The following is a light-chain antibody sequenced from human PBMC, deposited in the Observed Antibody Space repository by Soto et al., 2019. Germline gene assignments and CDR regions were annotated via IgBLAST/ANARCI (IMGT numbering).Light chain of an antibody. CDR1: QSISSW. CDR3: QQYNSHYT. J-gene: IGKJ2*01. V-gene: IGKV1-5*03. CDR2: KAS. Sequence: DIQMTQSPSTLSASVVDRVTITCRASQSISSWLAWYQQKPGKAPKLLIYKASSLESGVPSRFSGSGSGTEFTLTISSLQPDDFATYYCQQYNSHYTFGQGTKLEIK.